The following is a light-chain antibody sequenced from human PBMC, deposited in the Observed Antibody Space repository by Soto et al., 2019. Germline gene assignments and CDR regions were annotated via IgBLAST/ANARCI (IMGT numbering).Light chain of an antibody. V-gene: IGLV2-14*01. CDR2: EVS. CDR3: SSYTSSSVVV. J-gene: IGLJ2*01. CDR1: SSDVGGYNY. Sequence: QSALTQPASVSGSPGQSITISCTGTSSDVGGYNYVSWYQQHPGKAPKLMIYEVSNRPSGVSNRFSGSKSGNTASLTISGLQAEDEADYYCSSYTSSSVVVFGGGTKRPS.